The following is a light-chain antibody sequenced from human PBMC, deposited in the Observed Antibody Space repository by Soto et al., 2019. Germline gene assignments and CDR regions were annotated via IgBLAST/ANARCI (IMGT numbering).Light chain of an antibody. CDR3: QQYGSSPRT. Sequence: EIVLTQSPGTLSLSPGEIATLSFSASQSVSSSYLAWYQQKPGQAPRLLICGASSRATGIPDRFSGSGSGTDFTLTISRLEPEDFAVYYCQQYGSSPRTFGQGTKVDIK. V-gene: IGKV3-20*01. J-gene: IGKJ1*01. CDR2: GAS. CDR1: QSVSSSY.